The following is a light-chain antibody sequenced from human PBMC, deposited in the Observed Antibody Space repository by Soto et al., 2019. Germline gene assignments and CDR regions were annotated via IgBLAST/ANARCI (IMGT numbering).Light chain of an antibody. CDR2: DVT. J-gene: IGLJ3*02. CDR1: SSDVGAYNW. V-gene: IGLV2-11*01. CDR3: RPYAAGNTLV. Sequence: QSALTQPRSVSGSPGQSVTISCAGTSSDVGAYNWVSWYQQHPGKVPKLIIYDVTRRPSGVPDRFSGSKSGNTASLTISGLQADEGAVYYCRPYAAGNTLVFGGGTKLTAL.